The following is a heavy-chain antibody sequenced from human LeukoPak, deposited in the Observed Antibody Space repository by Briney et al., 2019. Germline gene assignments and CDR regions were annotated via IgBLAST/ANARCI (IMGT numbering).Heavy chain of an antibody. J-gene: IGHJ5*02. CDR3: ASQIVVVPAADNWFDP. CDR2: IYYSGST. Sequence: PSETLSLTCTVSGGSISSYYWSWIRQPPGKGLEWIGYIYYSGSTNYNPSLKSRVTISVDTSKNQFSLKLSSVTAADTAVYYCASQIVVVPAADNWFDPWGQGTLVTVSS. V-gene: IGHV4-59*08. D-gene: IGHD2-2*01. CDR1: GGSISSYY.